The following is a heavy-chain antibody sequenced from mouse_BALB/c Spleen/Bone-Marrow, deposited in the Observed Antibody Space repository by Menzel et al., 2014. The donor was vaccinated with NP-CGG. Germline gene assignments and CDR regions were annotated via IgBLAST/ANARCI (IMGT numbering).Heavy chain of an antibody. Sequence: LVESGGGLVQPGGSRKLSCAASGFTFSSFGMHWVRQAPEKGLEWVAYISSGSSTIYYADTVKGRFTISRDNPKNTLFLQMTSLRSEDTAMYYCARDEDYAMDYWGQGTSVTVSS. V-gene: IGHV5-17*02. CDR3: ARDEDYAMDY. CDR1: GFTFSSFG. J-gene: IGHJ4*01. CDR2: ISSGSSTI.